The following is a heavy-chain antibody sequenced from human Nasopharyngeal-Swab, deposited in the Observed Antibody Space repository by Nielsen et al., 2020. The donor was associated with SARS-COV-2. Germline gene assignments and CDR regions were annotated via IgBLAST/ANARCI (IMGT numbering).Heavy chain of an antibody. CDR1: GFTFSSYA. D-gene: IGHD6-19*01. J-gene: IGHJ6*03. CDR3: ASQGGCSGWYSSAFCYYMDV. CDR2: ISYDGSNK. Sequence: GESLKISCAASGFTFSSYAMHWVRQAPGKGLEWVAVISYDGSNKYCAGSVKGRFTISRDNSKNTLYLQMNSLRAEDTAVYYCASQGGCSGWYSSAFCYYMDVWGKGTTVTVSS. V-gene: IGHV3-30*04.